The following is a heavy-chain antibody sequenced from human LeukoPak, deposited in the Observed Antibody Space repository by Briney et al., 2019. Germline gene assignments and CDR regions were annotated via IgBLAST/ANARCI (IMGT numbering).Heavy chain of an antibody. D-gene: IGHD4/OR15-4a*01. V-gene: IGHV3-21*01. J-gene: IGHJ3*02. CDR3: AKDRSDYGGYPPGAFDI. Sequence: GGSLRLSCAASGFTFSSYTMHWIRQAPGKGLEWVSSISGSNSYIFYADSVKGRFTVSRDNAKDSLYLQMNSLRAEDTAVYYCAKDRSDYGGYPPGAFDIWGQGTMVTVSS. CDR1: GFTFSSYT. CDR2: ISGSNSYI.